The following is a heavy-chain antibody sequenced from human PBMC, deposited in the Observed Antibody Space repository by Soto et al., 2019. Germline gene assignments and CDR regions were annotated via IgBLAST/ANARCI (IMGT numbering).Heavy chain of an antibody. CDR3: ARAMGYYDILTGYTLDTGFDY. V-gene: IGHV4-39*07. J-gene: IGHJ4*02. D-gene: IGHD3-9*01. Sequence: SETLSLTCTVSGGSISSSSCYWGWIRQPPGKGLEWIGSIYYSGSTYYNPSLKSRVTISVDTSKNQFSLKLSSVTAADTAVYYCARAMGYYDILTGYTLDTGFDYWGQGTLVTVSS. CDR2: IYYSGST. CDR1: GGSISSSSCY.